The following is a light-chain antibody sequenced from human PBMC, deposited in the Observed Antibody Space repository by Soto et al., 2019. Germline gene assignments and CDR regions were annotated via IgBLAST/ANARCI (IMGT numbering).Light chain of an antibody. CDR2: DAS. Sequence: DIPMTQSPSSLPASVGDRVTITCQASQDISKHLNWYQQKPGKAPKVVIYDASNLETGVPPRFSGSGSGTEFTLTISSLQPDDFATYYCQHYNSYSEAFGQGTKVELK. CDR1: QDISKH. V-gene: IGKV1-33*01. J-gene: IGKJ1*01. CDR3: QHYNSYSEA.